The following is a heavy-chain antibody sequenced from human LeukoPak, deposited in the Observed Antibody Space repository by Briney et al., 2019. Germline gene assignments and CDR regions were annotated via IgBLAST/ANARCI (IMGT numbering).Heavy chain of an antibody. J-gene: IGHJ4*02. CDR3: ARGVVGYYFDY. Sequence: SETLSLTCTVSGGSISSSSYYWGWTRQPPGKGLEWIGSIFYSGSTYYNPSLKSRVTISVDTSKNQFSLKLSSVTAADTAVYYCARGVVGYYFDYWGQGTLVTVSP. CDR2: IFYSGST. D-gene: IGHD3-3*01. CDR1: GGSISSSSYY. V-gene: IGHV4-39*01.